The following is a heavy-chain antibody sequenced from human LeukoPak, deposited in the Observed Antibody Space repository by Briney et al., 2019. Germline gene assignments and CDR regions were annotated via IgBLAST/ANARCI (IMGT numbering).Heavy chain of an antibody. CDR3: ARGRGGF. V-gene: IGHV3-48*03. D-gene: IGHD3-16*01. CDR1: GFTFSSYE. Sequence: PGGSLRLSCAASGFTFSSYEMNWVRQAPGKGLEWVSYMSSSGRTMYHADSVKGRFTISRDNAKNSLYLQMNSLRAEDTAVYYCARGRGGFWGQGPGVTVTS. J-gene: IGHJ1*01. CDR2: MSSSGRTM.